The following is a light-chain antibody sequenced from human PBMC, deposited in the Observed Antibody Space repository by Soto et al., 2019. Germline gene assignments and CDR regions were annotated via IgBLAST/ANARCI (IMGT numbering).Light chain of an antibody. V-gene: IGKV3D-7*01. J-gene: IGKJ1*01. CDR3: QHSWT. Sequence: EIVLTQSRASRSLSPGERATLFCRASQSIATSQLAWYQQKPGQAPRLLIGASTRATGIPDRFSDSGSGTEFTLTISGLQPDDFATYYCQHSWTFGQGTK. CDR1: QSIATSQ. CDR2: GAS.